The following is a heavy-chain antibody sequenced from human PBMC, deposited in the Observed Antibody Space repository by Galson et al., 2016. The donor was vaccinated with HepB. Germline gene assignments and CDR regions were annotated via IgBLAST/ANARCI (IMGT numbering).Heavy chain of an antibody. CDR1: GFGFTDYQ. J-gene: IGHJ4*02. D-gene: IGHD5-24*01. CDR2: MNPGTGAT. V-gene: IGHV1-8*02. CDR3: ARSEESLLRPMADF. Sequence: SVKVSCKASGFGFTDYQIQWLRQASGRGFEYMGWMNPGTGATGTTRKSQGRVTMASDTATSTAYIELRGLTAEDTAFYYCARSEESLLRPMADFWGQGTLVTVS.